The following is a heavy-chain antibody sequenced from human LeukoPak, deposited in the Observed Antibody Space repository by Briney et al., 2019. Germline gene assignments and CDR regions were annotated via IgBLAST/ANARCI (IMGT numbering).Heavy chain of an antibody. CDR3: ARDTLNSSSWYESYNWFDP. J-gene: IGHJ5*02. Sequence: GGSLRLSCAVSGFTFSDYYMNWIRQAPGKGLEWVANIKQDGSEKYYVDSVKGRFTTSRDNAKNSLYLQMNSLRAEDTAVYYCARDTLNSSSWYESYNWFDPWGQGTLVTVSS. CDR1: GFTFSDYY. D-gene: IGHD6-13*01. V-gene: IGHV3-7*01. CDR2: IKQDGSEK.